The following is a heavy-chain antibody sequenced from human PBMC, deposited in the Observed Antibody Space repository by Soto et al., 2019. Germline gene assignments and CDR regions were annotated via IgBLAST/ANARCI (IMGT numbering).Heavy chain of an antibody. CDR1: GFTFSSYA. CDR2: ISYDGSNK. J-gene: IGHJ4*02. CDR3: ARDARNGGYCTNGVCSIFDY. Sequence: GGSLRLSCAASGFTFSSYAMHWVRQAPGKGLEWVAVISYDGSNKYYADSVKGRFTISRDNSKNTLYLQMNSLRAEDTAVYYCARDARNGGYCTNGVCSIFDYWGQGTLVTVSS. D-gene: IGHD2-8*01. V-gene: IGHV3-30-3*01.